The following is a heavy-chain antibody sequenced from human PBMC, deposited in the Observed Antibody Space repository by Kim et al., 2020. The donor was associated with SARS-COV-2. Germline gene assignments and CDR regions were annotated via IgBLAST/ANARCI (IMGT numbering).Heavy chain of an antibody. J-gene: IGHJ4*02. V-gene: IGHV3-74*01. D-gene: IGHD2-2*01. CDR3: ARGECTSTSCLDH. Sequence: YADFVKGRFSIARDNAKITLVLQVNSLRVEDTAVYYCARGECTSTSCLDHWGQGTLVTVSS.